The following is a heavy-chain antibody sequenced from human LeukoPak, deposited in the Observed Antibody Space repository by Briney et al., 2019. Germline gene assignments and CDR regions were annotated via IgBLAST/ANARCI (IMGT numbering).Heavy chain of an antibody. CDR3: ATTTVGIVVVPAAISHYHYYMDV. J-gene: IGHJ6*03. CDR1: GGTFSSYA. Sequence: SVKVSCKASGGTFSSYAISWVRQAPGQGLEWMGGIIPIFGTANYAQKFQGRVTITTDESTSTAYMELSSLRSEDTAVYYCATTTVGIVVVPAAISHYHYYMDVWGKGTTVTVSS. V-gene: IGHV1-69*05. D-gene: IGHD2-2*03. CDR2: IIPIFGTA.